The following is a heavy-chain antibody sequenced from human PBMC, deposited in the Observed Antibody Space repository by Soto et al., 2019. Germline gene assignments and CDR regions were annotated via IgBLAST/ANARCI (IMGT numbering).Heavy chain of an antibody. Sequence: SETLSLTCAVYGGSFSGYYWSWIRQPPGKGLEWIGEINHSGSTNYNPSLKSRVTISVDTSKNQFSLKLSSVTAADTAVYYCAREGAIKDIVATIGAFDYWGQGTLVTVSS. D-gene: IGHD5-12*01. V-gene: IGHV4-34*01. CDR1: GGSFSGYY. CDR3: AREGAIKDIVATIGAFDY. J-gene: IGHJ4*02. CDR2: INHSGST.